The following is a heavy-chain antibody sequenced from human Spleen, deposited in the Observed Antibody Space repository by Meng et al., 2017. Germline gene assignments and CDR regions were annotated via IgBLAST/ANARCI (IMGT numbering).Heavy chain of an antibody. CDR3: AREKKSDYDSSGYSFDM. D-gene: IGHD3-22*01. Sequence: GESLKISCAASGFTFSSYEMNWVRQAPGKGLEWVSVIYSGGRTYSADSVKGRFTLSRDNSKNTLYLQMNSLRAEDTAMYYCAREKKSDYDSSGYSFDMWGQGTMVTVSS. CDR1: GFTFSSYE. V-gene: IGHV3-66*02. CDR2: IYSGGRT. J-gene: IGHJ3*02.